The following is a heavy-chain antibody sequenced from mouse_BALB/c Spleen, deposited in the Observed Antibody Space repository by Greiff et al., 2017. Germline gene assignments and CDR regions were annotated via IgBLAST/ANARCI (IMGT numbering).Heavy chain of an antibody. D-gene: IGHD3-3*01. J-gene: IGHJ4*01. CDR2: IRLKSNNYAT. V-gene: IGHV6-6*02. CDR3: TRRDEDYAMDY. CDR1: GFTFSNYW. Sequence: EVQGVESGGGLVQPGGSMKLSCVASGFTFSNYWMNWVRQSPEKGLEWVAEIRLKSNNYATHYAESVKGRFTISRDDSKSSVYLQMNNLRAEDTGIYYCTRRDEDYAMDYWGQGTSVTVSS.